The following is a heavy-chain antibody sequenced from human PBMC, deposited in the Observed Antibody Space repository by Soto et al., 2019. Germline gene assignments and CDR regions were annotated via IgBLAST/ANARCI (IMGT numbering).Heavy chain of an antibody. J-gene: IGHJ6*03. D-gene: IGHD6-13*01. CDR3: AKDLGGEAAAGTLYYYYYYYMDV. CDR2: ISGSGGST. V-gene: IGHV3-23*01. Sequence: EVQLLESGGGLVQPGGSLRLSCAASGFTFSSYAMSWVRQAPGKGLEWVSAISGSGGSTYYADSVKGRFTISRDNSKNTLYLQMNSLRAEDTAVYYCAKDLGGEAAAGTLYYYYYYYMDVWGKGTTVTVSS. CDR1: GFTFSSYA.